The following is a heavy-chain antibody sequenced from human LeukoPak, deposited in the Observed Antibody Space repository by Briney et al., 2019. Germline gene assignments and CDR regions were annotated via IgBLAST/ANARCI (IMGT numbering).Heavy chain of an antibody. V-gene: IGHV1-24*01. CDR1: GYTLTVSS. CDR2: FDPEDGET. J-gene: IGHJ4*02. Sequence: GPVKVSCKVSGYTLTVSSMHWVRQAPAKGLEWMGGFDPEDGETIYAQKFQGRVTMTEDTSTDTAYMELSSLRSEDTAVYYCATATDTAYDYWGQGTLVTVSS. CDR3: ATATDTAYDY. D-gene: IGHD5-18*01.